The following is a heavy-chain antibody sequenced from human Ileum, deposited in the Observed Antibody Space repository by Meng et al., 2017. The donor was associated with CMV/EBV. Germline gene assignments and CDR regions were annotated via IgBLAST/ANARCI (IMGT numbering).Heavy chain of an antibody. CDR2: INPGGST. V-gene: IGHV4-34*01. Sequence: SETLSLTCAVYGESFSDYYRSWIRQPPGKGLEWIGEINPGGSTNYNPSLKSRVIISVDTSKKQFSLRLTPVTAADTAIYYCARGPPLSSDIAPPYPFYWGQGTLVTVSS. CDR1: GESFSDYY. D-gene: IGHD5-12*01. J-gene: IGHJ4*02. CDR3: ARGPPLSSDIAPPYPFY.